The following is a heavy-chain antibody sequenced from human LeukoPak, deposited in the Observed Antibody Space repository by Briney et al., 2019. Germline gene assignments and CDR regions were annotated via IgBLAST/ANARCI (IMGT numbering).Heavy chain of an antibody. Sequence: GGSLRLSCAASGFTFSNYAMSWVRQAPGRGLEWVSAISGRDTATYYADSVKGRFTISRDNSKNTLYLQMNSLRAEDTAVYYCARDRAYADSPRQVVPAAIPESDYYYYYMDVWGKGTTVTVSS. J-gene: IGHJ6*03. D-gene: IGHD2-2*02. V-gene: IGHV3-23*01. CDR3: ARDRAYADSPRQVVPAAIPESDYYYYYMDV. CDR2: ISGRDTAT. CDR1: GFTFSNYA.